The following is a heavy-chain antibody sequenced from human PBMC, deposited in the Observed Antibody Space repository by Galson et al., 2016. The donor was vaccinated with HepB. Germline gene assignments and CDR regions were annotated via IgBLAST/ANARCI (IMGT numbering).Heavy chain of an antibody. D-gene: IGHD2-21*02. Sequence: SETLSLTCTVSGGSISSRYYWSWIRQPPGKGLEWIGSTYYSGTTSYNPSLKSRVTISVDTSKDQFTLKLNSVTAADTALYYCACHCGGDCYVALADAFDIWGQGTMVSVSS. CDR3: ACHCGGDCYVALADAFDI. CDR2: TYYSGTT. CDR1: GGSISSRYY. J-gene: IGHJ3*02. V-gene: IGHV4-39*01.